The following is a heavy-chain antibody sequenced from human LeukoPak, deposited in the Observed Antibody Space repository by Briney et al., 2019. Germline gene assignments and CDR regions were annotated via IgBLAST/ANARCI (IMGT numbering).Heavy chain of an antibody. D-gene: IGHD3-10*01. Sequence: ASVKVSCKASGGTFSSYAISWVRQAPGQGLEWMGRINPNSGGTNYAQKFQGRVTMTRDTSISTAYMELSRLRSDDTAVYYCARVSVYGSGSYYIDYWGQGTLVTVSS. CDR2: INPNSGGT. V-gene: IGHV1-2*06. J-gene: IGHJ4*02. CDR3: ARVSVYGSGSYYIDY. CDR1: GGTFSSYA.